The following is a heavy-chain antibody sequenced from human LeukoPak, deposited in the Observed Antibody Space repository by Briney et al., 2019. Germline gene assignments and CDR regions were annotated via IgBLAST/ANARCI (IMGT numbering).Heavy chain of an antibody. CDR2: IYHSGST. V-gene: IGHV4-4*02. D-gene: IGHD2-21*02. Sequence: SETLSLTCTVSGGSISSSNWWSWVRQPPGKGLEWIGEIYHSGSTNYNPSLKSRVTISVDKSKNQFSLKLSSVTAADTAVYYCARGIAYCGGDCYLEWGQGTLVTVSS. CDR1: GGSISSSNW. J-gene: IGHJ4*02. CDR3: ARGIAYCGGDCYLE.